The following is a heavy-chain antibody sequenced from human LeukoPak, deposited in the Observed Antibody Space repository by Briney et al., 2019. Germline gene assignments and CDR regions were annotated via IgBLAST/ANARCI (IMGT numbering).Heavy chain of an antibody. Sequence: ASVKVSCKTPGYTFSSDGITWVRQAPGQGLEWMGWISLYDVNTNYAQKFQGRVTMTTDSSTSTVYMELSSLRSEDTAVYYCARGIPVLRYFDWLSREGSYFDYWGQGTLVTVSS. CDR1: GYTFSSDG. CDR3: ARGIPVLRYFDWLSREGSYFDY. D-gene: IGHD3-9*01. V-gene: IGHV1-18*01. CDR2: ISLYDVNT. J-gene: IGHJ4*02.